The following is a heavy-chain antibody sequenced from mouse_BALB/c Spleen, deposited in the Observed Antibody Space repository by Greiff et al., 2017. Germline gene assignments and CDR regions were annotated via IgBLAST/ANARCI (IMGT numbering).Heavy chain of an antibody. V-gene: IGHV14-4*02. CDR2: IDPENGDT. D-gene: IGHD1-1*02. CDR3: NAGGNALDY. Sequence: VQLKQSGAELVRSGASVKLSCTASGFNIKVYYMHWVKQRPEQGLEWIGWIDPENGDTEYAPKFQGKATMTADTSSNTAYLQLSSLTSEDTAVYYCNAGGNALDYWGQGTTLTVSS. J-gene: IGHJ2*01. CDR1: GFNIKVYY.